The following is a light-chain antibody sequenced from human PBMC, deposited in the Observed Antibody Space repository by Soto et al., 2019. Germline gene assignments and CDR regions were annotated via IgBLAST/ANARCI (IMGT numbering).Light chain of an antibody. V-gene: IGKV1-39*01. CDR3: QRTYNAPFT. Sequence: DIRMTQSPSSLSAFLGDTVTINCRATDSIDRYLNWYQQKPGQAPTVLITAASTLESGVPSRFSGSGSGTDFTLTINYLQPEDFATYYCQRTYNAPFTFGPGTKVSIK. J-gene: IGKJ3*01. CDR2: AAS. CDR1: DSIDRY.